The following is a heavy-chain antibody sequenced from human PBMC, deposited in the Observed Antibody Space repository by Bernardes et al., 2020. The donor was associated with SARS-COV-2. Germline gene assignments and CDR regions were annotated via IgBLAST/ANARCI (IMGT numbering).Heavy chain of an antibody. Sequence: GGSLRLSCAASGFTFSDYAMHWVRQAPGKGLEWVSGISCNSSSICYADSVKGRFTISRDNAKNSLYLQMNSLRAEDTALYYCAKACGGDCAYINNWSQGTRVTGSS. J-gene: IGHJ4*02. V-gene: IGHV3-9*01. D-gene: IGHD2-21*02. CDR3: AKACGGDCAYINN. CDR1: GFTFSDYA. CDR2: ISCNSSSI.